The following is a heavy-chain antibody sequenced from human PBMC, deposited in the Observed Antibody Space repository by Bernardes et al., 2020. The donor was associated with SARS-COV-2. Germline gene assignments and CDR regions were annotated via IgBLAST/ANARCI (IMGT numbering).Heavy chain of an antibody. D-gene: IGHD5-12*01. CDR3: AHTRVSRGYSGYGYYYFYAIDV. V-gene: IGHV2-5*02. CDR1: GFSLSDNGVG. Sequence: SCPTLVKPTQTLTLTCAFSGFSLSDNGVGVGWIRQPPGKALEWLAVIYWDDNKRYSPSLESRLIITKDTSKNQVVLIMTFMDPVDTATYYCAHTRVSRGYSGYGYYYFYAIDVWGHGTTVTVSS. CDR2: IYWDDNK. J-gene: IGHJ6*02.